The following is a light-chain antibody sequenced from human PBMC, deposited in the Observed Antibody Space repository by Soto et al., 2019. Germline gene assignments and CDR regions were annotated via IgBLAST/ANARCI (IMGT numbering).Light chain of an antibody. CDR3: HQYNNWPGT. CDR1: QSVSRN. V-gene: IGKV3-15*01. CDR2: GAS. J-gene: IGKJ1*01. Sequence: EIVMTQSPATQSVSPGESATLSCRASQSVSRNLAWYQQKPGQAPRLLLYGASTGAPGLPDRFSASGSGTEFTLTISSLQSEDFAVYYCHQYNNWPGTFGQGTKVEIK.